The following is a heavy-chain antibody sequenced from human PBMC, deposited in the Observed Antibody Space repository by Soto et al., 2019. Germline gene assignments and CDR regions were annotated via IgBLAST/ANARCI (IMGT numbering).Heavy chain of an antibody. CDR3: ARGWETVGTTTPFAY. J-gene: IGHJ4*02. V-gene: IGHV1-69*06. D-gene: IGHD1-26*01. CDR2: IIPIFGTP. Sequence: QVQLVQSGAEVKKPGSSVKVSCKASGGTFNNYAISWVRQAPGQGLEWMGGIIPIFGTPNYAQKFQGRVTITADKSTSTAYLEVRNLRSDDTAVYYCARGWETVGTTTPFAYWGQGTLVTVSS. CDR1: GGTFNNYA.